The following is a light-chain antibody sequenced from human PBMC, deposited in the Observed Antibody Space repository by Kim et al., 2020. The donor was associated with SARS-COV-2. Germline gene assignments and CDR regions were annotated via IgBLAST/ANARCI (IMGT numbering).Light chain of an antibody. V-gene: IGLV3-19*01. CDR2: GKN. CDR1: SLRSYY. J-gene: IGLJ3*02. CDR3: NSRDSNDNVV. Sequence: SSELTQDSAVSVALGQTVRITCQGDSLRSYYATWYQQKPGQAPIVVIYGKNNRPSGIPDRFSGSSSGNTASLTITATQAGDEADYYCNSRDSNDNVVFGGGTQLTVL.